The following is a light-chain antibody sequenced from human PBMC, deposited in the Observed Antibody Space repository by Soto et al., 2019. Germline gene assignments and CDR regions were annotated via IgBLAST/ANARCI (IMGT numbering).Light chain of an antibody. CDR1: SSDVGAYDY. CDR2: EVT. J-gene: IGLJ1*01. V-gene: IGLV2-14*01. CDR3: SSTTLSNTYV. Sequence: QSVLTQPASVSGSPGQSITISCTGPSSDVGAYDYVSWYQQHPGKAPKLMIFEVTYRPSGVSSRFSGSKSGNTASLTISGLQAEDEADYYCSSTTLSNTYVFGTGTKVAVL.